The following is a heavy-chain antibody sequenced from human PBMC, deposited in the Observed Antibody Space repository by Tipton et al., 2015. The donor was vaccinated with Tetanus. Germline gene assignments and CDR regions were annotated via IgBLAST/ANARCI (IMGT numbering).Heavy chain of an antibody. D-gene: IGHD1-26*01. J-gene: IGHJ4*02. CDR2: IYYTALT. CDR3: ARGLPREPSYLDY. CDR1: GGSLRSSDYY. Sequence: TLSLTCIVSGGSLRSSDYYGAWVRQHPGQGLEWIGNIYYTALTSYSPSLNSRVRIAVDTSKNQFSLSLTSVTAADTAVYFCARGLPREPSYLDYWGQGKQVTVSS. V-gene: IGHV4-31*03.